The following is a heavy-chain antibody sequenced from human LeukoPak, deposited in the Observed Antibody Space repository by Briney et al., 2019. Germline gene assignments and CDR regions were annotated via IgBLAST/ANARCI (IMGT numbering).Heavy chain of an antibody. CDR2: INPNSGGT. CDR1: GYTFTSYD. J-gene: IGHJ1*01. D-gene: IGHD3-9*01. V-gene: IGHV1-2*02. Sequence: ASVKVSCKASGYTFTSYDINWVRQAPGQGLEWMGWINPNSGGTNYAQKFQGGVTMTRDTSISTAYMELSRLRSDDTAVYYCARSKYDILTGYPTSAQYFQHWGQGTLVTVSS. CDR3: ARSKYDILTGYPTSAQYFQH.